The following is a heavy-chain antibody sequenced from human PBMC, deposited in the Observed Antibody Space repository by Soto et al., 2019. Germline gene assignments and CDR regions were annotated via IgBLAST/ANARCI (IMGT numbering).Heavy chain of an antibody. V-gene: IGHV3-23*01. Sequence: EVQLLESGGGLVQPGGSLRLSCAASGFTFSSYAMSWVRQAPGKGLEWVSAISGSGGSTYYADSVKGRFTISRDNSKNTLYLQMNSLRAEDTAVYYCAKAFSITMVRGVIIDAFDIWGQGTMVTVSS. CDR3: AKAFSITMVRGVIIDAFDI. D-gene: IGHD3-10*01. J-gene: IGHJ3*02. CDR2: ISGSGGST. CDR1: GFTFSSYA.